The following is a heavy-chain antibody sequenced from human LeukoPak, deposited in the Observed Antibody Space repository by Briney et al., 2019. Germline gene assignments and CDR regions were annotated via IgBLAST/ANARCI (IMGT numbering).Heavy chain of an antibody. CDR3: AREGRCGGDCYYDY. V-gene: IGHV3-33*01. Sequence: GRSLRLSCAASGFTFSSYGMHWVRQAPGKGLEWVAVIWYDGSNKYYADSVKGRFTISRDNPKNTLYLQMNSLRAEDTAVYYCAREGRCGGDCYYDYWGQGTLVTVSS. CDR2: IWYDGSNK. J-gene: IGHJ4*02. CDR1: GFTFSSYG. D-gene: IGHD2-21*02.